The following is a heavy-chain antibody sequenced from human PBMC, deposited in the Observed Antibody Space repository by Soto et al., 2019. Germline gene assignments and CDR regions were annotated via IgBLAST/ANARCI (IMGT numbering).Heavy chain of an antibody. CDR3: ARTFDYYGMDV. V-gene: IGHV4-38-2*01. CDR1: GYSIASGYY. CDR2: IYHAGSV. Sequence: SETLSLTCAVSGYSIASGYYWAWIRQSPGKGLEWIGSIYHAGSVYYNPSLNSRVAVSLDTSKNHFSLKLTSVIAADTAVYYCARTFDYYGMDVWGQGTTVTSP. J-gene: IGHJ6*02.